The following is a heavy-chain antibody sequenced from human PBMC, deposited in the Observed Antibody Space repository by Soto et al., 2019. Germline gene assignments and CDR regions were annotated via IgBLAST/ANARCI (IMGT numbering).Heavy chain of an antibody. V-gene: IGHV4-59*01. CDR3: ARDLSPNYDLRSSWFDP. CDR2: IYYSGST. CDR1: GGSISSYY. Sequence: QVQLQESGPGLVKPSETLSLTCTVSGGSISSYYWSWIRQPPGKGLEWIGYIYYSGSTNYNPSLKRRVTISVDTSKNQFSLKLSSVTAADTAVYYCARDLSPNYDLRSSWFDPWGQGTLVTVSS. D-gene: IGHD3-3*01. J-gene: IGHJ5*02.